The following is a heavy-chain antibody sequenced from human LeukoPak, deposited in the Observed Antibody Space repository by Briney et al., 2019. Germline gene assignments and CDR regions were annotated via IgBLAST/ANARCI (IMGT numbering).Heavy chain of an antibody. V-gene: IGHV1-24*01. D-gene: IGHD2-2*01. J-gene: IGHJ4*02. Sequence: ASVKVSCKVSGYTLTELSMHWVRQAPGKGLEWMGGFDPEDGETIYAQKFRGRVTMTEDTSTDTAYMELSSLRSEDTAVYYCATDLRCSSTSCYSYWGQGTLVTVSS. CDR3: ATDLRCSSTSCYSY. CDR1: GYTLTELS. CDR2: FDPEDGET.